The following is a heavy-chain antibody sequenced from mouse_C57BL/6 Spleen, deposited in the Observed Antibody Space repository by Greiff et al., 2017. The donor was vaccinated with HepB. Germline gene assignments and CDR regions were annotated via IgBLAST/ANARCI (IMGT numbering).Heavy chain of an antibody. CDR2: INPNYGTT. D-gene: IGHD1-1*01. V-gene: IGHV1-39*01. Sequence: EVQLQQSGPELVKPGASVKISCKASGYSFTDYNMNWVKQSNGKSLEWIGVINPNYGTTSYNQKFKGKATLTVDQSSSTAYMQLNSLTSEDSAVYYCAMEGVITTVVEGLGYWGQGTTLTVSS. CDR3: AMEGVITTVVEGLGY. J-gene: IGHJ2*01. CDR1: GYSFTDYN.